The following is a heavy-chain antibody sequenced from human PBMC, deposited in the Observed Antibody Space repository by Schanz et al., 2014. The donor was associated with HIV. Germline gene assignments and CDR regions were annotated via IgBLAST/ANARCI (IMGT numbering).Heavy chain of an antibody. V-gene: IGHV1-69*01. Sequence: QVQLVQSGAELRKPGSSVKVSCKTSGDTFSSFGINWVRQAPGQGLEWMGGMIPILDAPNYAQKFQGRVFITADESTSTVNMELSSLRSGDTPVYYCARYPRLIDYNTSQGMDVWGQGTTVTVSS. J-gene: IGHJ6*02. D-gene: IGHD1-20*01. CDR3: ARYPRLIDYNTSQGMDV. CDR1: GDTFSSFG. CDR2: MIPILDAP.